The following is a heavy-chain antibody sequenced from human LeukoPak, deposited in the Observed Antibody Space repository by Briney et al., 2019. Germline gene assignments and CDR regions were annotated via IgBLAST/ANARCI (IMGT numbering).Heavy chain of an antibody. CDR1: GGSISSYY. CDR2: IYYSGST. D-gene: IGHD3-22*01. Sequence: PSETLSLTCTVSGGSISSYYWSWIRQPPGRGLEWIGYIYYSGSTNYNPSLKSRVTISVDTSKNQFSLKLSSVTAADTAVYYCARSTYNYYDSSGYYFVAAFDIWGQGTMVTVSS. CDR3: ARSTYNYYDSSGYYFVAAFDI. V-gene: IGHV4-59*01. J-gene: IGHJ3*02.